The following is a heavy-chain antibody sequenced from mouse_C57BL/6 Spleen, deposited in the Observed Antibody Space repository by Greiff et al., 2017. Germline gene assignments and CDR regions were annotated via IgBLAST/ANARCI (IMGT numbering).Heavy chain of an antibody. CDR1: GYTFTSYY. V-gene: IGHV1-31*01. Sequence: VQLQQSGPELVRPGASVKISCKASGYTFTSYYMHWVKQSPGHVLDWIGNIDPSDSVSNYNQKFKGKATLTVDKSSSTAYMELRSLTSEYSAVYYGARGDDGNFAFAYWGQGTLVTVSA. CDR2: IDPSDSVS. D-gene: IGHD2-3*01. J-gene: IGHJ3*01. CDR3: ARGDDGNFAFAY.